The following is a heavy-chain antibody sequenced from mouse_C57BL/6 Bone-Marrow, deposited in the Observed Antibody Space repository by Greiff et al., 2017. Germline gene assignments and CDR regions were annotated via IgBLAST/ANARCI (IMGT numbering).Heavy chain of an antibody. CDR3: ARLRAPLTVVATADY. D-gene: IGHD1-1*01. CDR1: GFTFSSYG. V-gene: IGHV5-6*01. Sequence: EVQVVESGGDLVKPGGSLKLSCAASGFTFSSYGMSWVRQTPDKRLEWVATISSGGSYTYYPDSVKGRFTISRDNAKNTLYLQMSSLKSEDTAMYYCARLRAPLTVVATADYWGQGTTLTVSS. CDR2: ISSGGSYT. J-gene: IGHJ2*01.